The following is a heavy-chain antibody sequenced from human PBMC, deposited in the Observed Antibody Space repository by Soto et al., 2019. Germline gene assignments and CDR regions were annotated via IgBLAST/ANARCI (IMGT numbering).Heavy chain of an antibody. CDR2: ISGSGCST. Sequence: EVQLLESGGGLVQPGGSLRLSCAASGFTFSSYAMSWGRQAPGKGLEWVSAISGSGCSTYYADSVKVRFTISRDNSKNTLYLQMNSLRAEDTAVYDCSKYSSGNFDPWGQGTLVAVSS. V-gene: IGHV3-23*01. D-gene: IGHD6-19*01. CDR3: SKYSSGNFDP. CDR1: GFTFSSYA. J-gene: IGHJ5*02.